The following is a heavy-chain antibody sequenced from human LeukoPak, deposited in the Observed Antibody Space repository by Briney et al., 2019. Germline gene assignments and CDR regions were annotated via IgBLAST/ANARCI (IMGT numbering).Heavy chain of an antibody. CDR2: ISYDGSNK. CDR3: ARDITAATDY. Sequence: GGSLRLSCAASGFTFSSYGMHWVRQAPGKGLEWVAFISYDGSNKYYADSVKARFIISRDNSKNTVYLQMNSLRAEDTAVYYCARDITAATDYWGQGTLVTVSS. D-gene: IGHD6-13*01. CDR1: GFTFSSYG. J-gene: IGHJ4*02. V-gene: IGHV3-30*12.